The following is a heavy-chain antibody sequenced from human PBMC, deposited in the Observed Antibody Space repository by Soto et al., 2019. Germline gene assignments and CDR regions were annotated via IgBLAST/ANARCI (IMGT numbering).Heavy chain of an antibody. V-gene: IGHV4-4*02. J-gene: IGHJ4*02. Sequence: SETLSLTCTVSGDSMGSSNWWNWVRQPPGKGLEWIGEAHHSGRTNYNPSLKSRVTISVDRSQNHFSLQLTSVTAADTAVYYCARSEATALDYWGQGTLVTVSS. CDR3: ARSEATALDY. CDR2: AHHSGRT. CDR1: GDSMGSSNW.